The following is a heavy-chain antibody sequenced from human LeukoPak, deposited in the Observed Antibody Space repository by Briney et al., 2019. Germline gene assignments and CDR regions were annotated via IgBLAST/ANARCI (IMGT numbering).Heavy chain of an antibody. CDR1: ARSLSSSYSC. CDR2: IYFSGST. J-gene: IGHJ4*02. V-gene: IGHV4-39*01. Sequence: SETLSLTCTLSARSLSSSYSCWRWLRQPPGKGLDWIASIYFSGSTYYSSSLRYPATLSVDTSNPQSSLKLSSVAAADTAVYYCARHVVYLHTAVVGYFDTWSQGALVTVSS. CDR3: ARHVVYLHTAVVGYFDT. D-gene: IGHD5-18*01.